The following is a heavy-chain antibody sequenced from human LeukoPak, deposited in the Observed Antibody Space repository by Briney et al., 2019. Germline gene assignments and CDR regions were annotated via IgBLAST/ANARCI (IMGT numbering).Heavy chain of an antibody. CDR2: ISGSGGTT. CDR3: ARMIRDYGDSNWFDP. D-gene: IGHD4-17*01. J-gene: IGHJ5*02. CDR1: GFTFSSYA. V-gene: IGHV3-23*01. Sequence: PGGSLRLSCAASGFTFSSYAMSWVRQAPGKGLEWVSAISGSGGTTYYANSVKGRSTFSRDNSKNTLYLQMNSLRAEDTAIYYCARMIRDYGDSNWFDPWGQGTLVTVSS.